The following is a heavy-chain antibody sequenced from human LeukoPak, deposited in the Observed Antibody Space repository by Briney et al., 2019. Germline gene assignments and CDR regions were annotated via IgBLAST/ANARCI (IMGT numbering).Heavy chain of an antibody. CDR3: AKDILSGYDSEGFDY. V-gene: IGHV3-9*01. CDR2: ISWNSGSI. D-gene: IGHD5-12*01. Sequence: GRSLRLSCAASGFTFDDYAMHWVRHAPGKGLEWVSGISWNSGSIGYADSVKGRFTISRDNAKNSLYLQMNSLRAEDTALYYCAKDILSGYDSEGFDYWGQGTLVTVSS. J-gene: IGHJ4*02. CDR1: GFTFDDYA.